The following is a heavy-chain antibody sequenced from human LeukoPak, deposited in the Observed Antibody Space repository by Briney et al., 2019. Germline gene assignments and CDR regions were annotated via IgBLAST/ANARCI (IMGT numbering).Heavy chain of an antibody. V-gene: IGHV3-23*01. CDR1: GFTFSSHA. D-gene: IGHD3-22*01. CDR2: ISVSVGST. Sequence: GGTLRLSCAASGFTFSSHAMSWVRQAPGKGLEWVSGISVSVGSTYYADSVKGRFTIPRDNSKNTLYLQMNSLRAEDTAVYYCAKDPVADYYDSSGPPYYFDYWGQGTLVTVSS. CDR3: AKDPVADYYDSSGPPYYFDY. J-gene: IGHJ4*02.